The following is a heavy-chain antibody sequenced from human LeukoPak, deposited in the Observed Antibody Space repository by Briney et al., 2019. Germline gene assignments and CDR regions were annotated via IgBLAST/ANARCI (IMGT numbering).Heavy chain of an antibody. D-gene: IGHD6-25*01. CDR2: IYYSGST. Sequence: PSETLSLTCTVSGGSISSYYWSWIRQPPGRGLEWIGYIYYSGSTNYNPSLKSRVTISVDTSKNQFSLKLSSVTAADTAVYYCARESIGSGGYFDYWGQGTLVTVSS. J-gene: IGHJ4*02. CDR1: GGSISSYY. V-gene: IGHV4-59*01. CDR3: ARESIGSGGYFDY.